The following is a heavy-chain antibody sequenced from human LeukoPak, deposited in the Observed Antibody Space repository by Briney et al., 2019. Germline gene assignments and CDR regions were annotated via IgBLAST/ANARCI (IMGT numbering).Heavy chain of an antibody. V-gene: IGHV4-34*01. CDR1: GGSFSGYY. J-gene: IGHJ4*02. CDR3: ARGQGYYYGSGSYYYFDY. D-gene: IGHD3-10*01. CDR2: INHSGST. Sequence: SETLSLTCAVYGGSFSGYYWSWIRQPPRKGLEWIGEINHSGSTNYNPSLKSRVTISVDTSKNQFSLKLSSVTAADTAVYYCARGQGYYYGSGSYYYFDYWGQGTLVTVSS.